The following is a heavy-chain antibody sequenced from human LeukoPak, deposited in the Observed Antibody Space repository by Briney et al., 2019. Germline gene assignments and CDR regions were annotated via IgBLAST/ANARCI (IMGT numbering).Heavy chain of an antibody. Sequence: PGGSLRLSCAASGFTFSSYAMHWVRQAPGKGLEWVSAISGSGGTMFYTDSVKGRFTISRDNSKNILYLQTSSLRAGDTAVYYCAKSREPQWELLVGWGQGALVTVSS. V-gene: IGHV3-23*01. CDR1: GFTFSSYA. D-gene: IGHD1-26*01. CDR2: ISGSGGTM. CDR3: AKSREPQWELLVG. J-gene: IGHJ4*02.